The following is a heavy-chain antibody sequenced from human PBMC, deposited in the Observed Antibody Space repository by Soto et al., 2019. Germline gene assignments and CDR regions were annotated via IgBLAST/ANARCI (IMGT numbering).Heavy chain of an antibody. CDR1: GFTFSIYA. D-gene: IGHD3-10*01. CDR2: ISGSGGST. CDR3: AKYRRITMVRGVFDY. J-gene: IGHJ4*02. V-gene: IGHV3-23*01. Sequence: PGGPFRLSCAASGFTFSIYAMSWVRQAPGKGLEWVSAISGSGGSTYYADSVKGRFTISRDNSKNTLYLQMNSLRAEDTAVYYCAKYRRITMVRGVFDYWGQGTLVTVSS.